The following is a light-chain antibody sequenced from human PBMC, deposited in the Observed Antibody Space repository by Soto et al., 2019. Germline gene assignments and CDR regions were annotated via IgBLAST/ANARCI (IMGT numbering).Light chain of an antibody. CDR2: GAS. Sequence: ETVMTQSPATLSVSPGERATLSCRASQTVNTFLAWYKQKPGQAPRLLIYGASTRASGVPARFSGSGSGTEFTLTISSLQFEDFAVYYCQQYSNWPETFGQGTKVEIK. CDR3: QQYSNWPET. CDR1: QTVNTF. V-gene: IGKV3-15*01. J-gene: IGKJ1*01.